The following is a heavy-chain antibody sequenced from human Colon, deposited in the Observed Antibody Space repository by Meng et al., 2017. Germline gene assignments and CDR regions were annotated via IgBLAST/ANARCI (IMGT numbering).Heavy chain of an antibody. CDR3: ARGHTVRAFEY. CDR1: GGSISVYY. J-gene: IGHJ4*02. V-gene: IGHV4-59*01. Sequence: SETLSLTCSVSGGSISVYYWSWIRQPPGKGLEWIGYIYGGGSTNYNPSLTSRVTISVDTSKNQLSLKLNSMTAADTAVYYCARGHTVRAFEYWGQG. D-gene: IGHD3-10*02. CDR2: IYGGGST.